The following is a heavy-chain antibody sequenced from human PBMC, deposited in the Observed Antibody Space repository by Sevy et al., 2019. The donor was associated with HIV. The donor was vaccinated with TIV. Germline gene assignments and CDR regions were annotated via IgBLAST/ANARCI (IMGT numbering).Heavy chain of an antibody. CDR2: VSFDASFK. V-gene: IGHV3-30*04. J-gene: IGHJ4*02. CDR1: GLTFNIYP. CDR3: TTGRHGATFGY. Sequence: GGSLRLSCVASGLTFNIYPLNWVRQAPGKGLEWVAVVSFDASFKYYVDFVKGRFTISRDNSKDTVFLQMDSLRDADKGNYYCTTGRHGATFGYWGQGAQVTVSS. D-gene: IGHD1-26*01.